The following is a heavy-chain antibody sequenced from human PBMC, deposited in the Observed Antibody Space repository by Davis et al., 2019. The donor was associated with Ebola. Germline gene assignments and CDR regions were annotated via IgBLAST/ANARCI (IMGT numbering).Heavy chain of an antibody. D-gene: IGHD6-19*01. CDR3: AKVKAVAGFDY. Sequence: GESLKISCAASGFTFSSYAMSWVRQAPGKGLEWVSAISGSGGSTYYADSVKGRFTISRDNSKNTLYLQMNSLRAEDTAVYYCAKVKAVAGFDYWGQGTTVTVSS. J-gene: IGHJ4*03. CDR1: GFTFSSYA. V-gene: IGHV3-23*01. CDR2: ISGSGGST.